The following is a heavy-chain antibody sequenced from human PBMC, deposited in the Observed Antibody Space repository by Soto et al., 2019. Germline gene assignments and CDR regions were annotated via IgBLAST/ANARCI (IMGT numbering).Heavy chain of an antibody. CDR3: ARSQGSSTSLEIYYYYYYGMDV. V-gene: IGHV1-69*01. CDR2: IIPISDTT. D-gene: IGHD2-2*01. CDR1: GGTFSSYA. Sequence: QVQLVQSGAEVKKPGSSVKVSCKASGGTFSSYAISWVRQAPGQGLEWMGGIIPISDTTNYAQKFQGRVTITADESTSTAYMEPSSLRSEDTAVYYCARSQGSSTSLEIYYYYYYGMDVWGQGTTVPVSS. J-gene: IGHJ6*02.